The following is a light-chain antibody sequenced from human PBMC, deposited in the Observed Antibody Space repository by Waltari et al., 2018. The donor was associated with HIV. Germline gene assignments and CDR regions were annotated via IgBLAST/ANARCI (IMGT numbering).Light chain of an antibody. CDR2: NHN. CDR1: SANLGAGPD. J-gene: IGLJ3*02. Sequence: QSTLTLPLSVSGAPGQWVTICCPGSSANLGAGPDAQWFQQVPGTAPKLLIYNHNDRPAGVPCRCSGSKSGTSASLAITGLQAEDESDYYCQSYDNSLNGWVFGGGTKLTVL. V-gene: IGLV1-40*01. CDR3: QSYDNSLNGWV.